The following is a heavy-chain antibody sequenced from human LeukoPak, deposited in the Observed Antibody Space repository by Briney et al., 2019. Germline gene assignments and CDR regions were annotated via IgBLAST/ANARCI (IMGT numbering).Heavy chain of an antibody. D-gene: IGHD2-21*01. J-gene: IGHJ4*02. CDR2: IRYDGSNK. CDR3: VKERRESDCDY. Sequence: GRSLRLSCAAPGFTFSSYGMHGVRQAPGKGREWVAFIRYDGSNKYYADSVNGRFTISIDNSKNTLSLQMNSLRAEATAMYYSVKERRESDCDYWGEGTLVTVSS. V-gene: IGHV3-30*02. CDR1: GFTFSSYG.